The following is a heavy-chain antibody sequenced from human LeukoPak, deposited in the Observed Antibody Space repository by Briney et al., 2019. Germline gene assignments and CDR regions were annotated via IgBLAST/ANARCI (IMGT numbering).Heavy chain of an antibody. J-gene: IGHJ3*02. V-gene: IGHV3-15*01. D-gene: IGHD2/OR15-2a*01. CDR3: TTYNSRDAFDM. Sequence: GGSLRLSCAASGFXVKNTWISWVRQAPGKGLEWVGRIKSRDDGGTTEFAATVKGRFTISRDDSKNTLSLQMNSLKFEDTAVYYCTTYNSRDAFDMWGRGTMVTVSP. CDR1: GFXVKNTW. CDR2: IKSRDDGGTT.